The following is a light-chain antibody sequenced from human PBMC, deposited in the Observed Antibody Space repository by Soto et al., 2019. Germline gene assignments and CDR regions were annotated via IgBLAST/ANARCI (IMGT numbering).Light chain of an antibody. Sequence: DIQMTQSPSTLSASVGDRVTITCRASQSISSWLAWYQQKPGKAPKLLIYDASSLESGVPSRFSGIGSGTEFTLTISSLQPDDFATYYCQHYNSYSPSTFGPGTKVDIK. CDR1: QSISSW. J-gene: IGKJ3*01. V-gene: IGKV1-5*01. CDR2: DAS. CDR3: QHYNSYSPST.